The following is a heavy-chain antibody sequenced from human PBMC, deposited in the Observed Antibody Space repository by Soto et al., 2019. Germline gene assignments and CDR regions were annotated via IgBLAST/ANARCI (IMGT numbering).Heavy chain of an antibody. V-gene: IGHV1-69*02. CDR2: IIPLHDIA. J-gene: IGHJ3*02. CDR3: ARRYCRSTSCLLKTEDVFAI. Sequence: QVQLVQSGAEVKKPGSSVKVSCKTSGGTFSSYTVSWVRQAPGQGLEGMGRIIPLHDIANYAEKFQGRVTITADKSTSTVYMELNSLRSEDTAVYYCARRYCRSTSCLLKTEDVFAIWGQGTMVTVSS. CDR1: GGTFSSYT. D-gene: IGHD2-2*01.